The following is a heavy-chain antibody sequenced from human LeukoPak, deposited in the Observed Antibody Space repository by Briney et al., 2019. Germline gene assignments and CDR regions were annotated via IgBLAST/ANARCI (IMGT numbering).Heavy chain of an antibody. CDR2: INTSGGST. J-gene: IGHJ4*02. CDR1: GFTFSIYA. V-gene: IGHV3-23*01. D-gene: IGHD1-26*01. CDR3: AKIKWELLRSFDY. Sequence: PGGSLRLSCAASGFTFSIYAMSWVRQAPGKGLEWVSGINTSGGSTYYADSVKGRFTISRDNSKSTLYLQVNSLRAEDTAVYYCAKIKWELLRSFDYWGQGTLVTVSS.